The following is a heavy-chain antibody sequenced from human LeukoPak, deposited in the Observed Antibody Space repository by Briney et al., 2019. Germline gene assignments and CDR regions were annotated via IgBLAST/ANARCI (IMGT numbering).Heavy chain of an antibody. J-gene: IGHJ1*01. CDR3: VKGDKEVGQYFQH. Sequence: PGGSLRLSCAASGFTFSSYGMHWVRQAPGKGLEWVAVIWYDGSNKYYADSVKGRFTISRDNSKNTLYLQMNSLRAEDTAVYYCVKGDKEVGQYFQHWGQGTLVTVSS. CDR2: IWYDGSNK. D-gene: IGHD2-2*01. CDR1: GFTFSSYG. V-gene: IGHV3-33*06.